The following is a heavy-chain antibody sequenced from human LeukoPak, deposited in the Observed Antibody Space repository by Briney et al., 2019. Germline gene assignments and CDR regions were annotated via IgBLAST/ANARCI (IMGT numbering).Heavy chain of an antibody. V-gene: IGHV1-69*01. J-gene: IGHJ4*02. CDR2: IIPIFGTA. CDR3: AGRDGYPTVEYFDY. Sequence: GSSVKVSCKASGGTFSSYAISWVRQAPGQGLEWMGGIIPIFGTANYAQKFQGRVTITADESTSTAYMELSSLRSEDTAVYYCAGRDGYPTVEYFDYRGQGTLVTVSS. D-gene: IGHD5-24*01. CDR1: GGTFSSYA.